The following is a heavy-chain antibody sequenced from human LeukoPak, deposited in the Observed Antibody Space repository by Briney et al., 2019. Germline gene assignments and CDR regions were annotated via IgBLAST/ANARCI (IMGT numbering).Heavy chain of an antibody. V-gene: IGHV3-7*05. D-gene: IGHD1-26*01. J-gene: IGHJ1*01. Sequence: PGGSLRLSCAASGFSFSSYWMSWVRQAPGKGLEWVANIRQDGSDKYYVDSVKGRFTISRDNAKNSLYLQMNILRAEDTAVYYCARYDGRHYSFEHWGQGTLVTVSS. CDR1: GFSFSSYW. CDR2: IRQDGSDK. CDR3: ARYDGRHYSFEH.